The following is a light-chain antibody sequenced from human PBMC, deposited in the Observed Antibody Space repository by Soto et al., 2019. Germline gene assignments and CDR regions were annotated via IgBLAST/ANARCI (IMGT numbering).Light chain of an antibody. V-gene: IGLV2-14*01. CDR2: SNN. J-gene: IGLJ3*02. CDR3: AVWDVSLKAWV. CDR1: SSDVGGYNY. Sequence: QSVLTQPASVSGSPGQSITISCTGTSSDVGGYNYVSWYQQHPGKAPKLMIYSNNQRPSGVPDRFSGSKSGTSASLAISGLQSDDEAHYYCAVWDVSLKAWVFGGGTKVTVL.